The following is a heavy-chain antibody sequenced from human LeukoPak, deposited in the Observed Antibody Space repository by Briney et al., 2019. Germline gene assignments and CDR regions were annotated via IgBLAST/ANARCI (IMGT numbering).Heavy chain of an antibody. CDR3: ARDMTTVVDYYYMDV. Sequence: ASVKVSCKASGYTFTGYYMHWVRQAPGQGLEWMGWINPNSGGTNYAQKFQGRVTMTRDTSISTAYMELSRLRSDDTAVYYCARDMTTVVDYYYMDVWGKGTTVTVSS. D-gene: IGHD4-23*01. V-gene: IGHV1-2*02. J-gene: IGHJ6*03. CDR1: GYTFTGYY. CDR2: INPNSGGT.